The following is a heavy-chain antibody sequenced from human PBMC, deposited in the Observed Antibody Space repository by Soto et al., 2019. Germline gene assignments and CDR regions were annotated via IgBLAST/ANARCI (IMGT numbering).Heavy chain of an antibody. Sequence: PVGSLSLSCAASGFTFDDDAMHLVRQAPGKGLEWVSGISWNSGSIGYADSVKGRFTISRDNAKNSLYLQMNSLRAEDTALYYCAKGYSSSWYRSVDYWGQGTLVTVSS. J-gene: IGHJ4*02. CDR3: AKGYSSSWYRSVDY. CDR2: ISWNSGSI. D-gene: IGHD6-13*01. CDR1: GFTFDDDA. V-gene: IGHV3-9*01.